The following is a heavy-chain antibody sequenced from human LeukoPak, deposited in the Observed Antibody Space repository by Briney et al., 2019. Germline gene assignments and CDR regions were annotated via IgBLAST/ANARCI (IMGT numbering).Heavy chain of an antibody. V-gene: IGHV4-39*01. CDR1: GGSISSSSYY. J-gene: IGHJ6*03. CDR3: ARAYSSSLLLPNYCYYYYMDV. Sequence: PSETLSLTCTVSGGSISSSSYYWGWIRQPPGKGLEWIGSIYYSGSTYYNPSLKSRVTISVDTSKNQFSLKLSSVTAADTAVYYCARAYSSSLLLPNYCYYYYMDVWGKGTTVTVSS. CDR2: IYYSGST. D-gene: IGHD6-6*01.